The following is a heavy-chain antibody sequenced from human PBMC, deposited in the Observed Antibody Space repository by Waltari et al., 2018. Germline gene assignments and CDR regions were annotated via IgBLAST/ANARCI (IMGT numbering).Heavy chain of an antibody. Sequence: QVQLVQSGAEVKKPGSSVKVSCKASGGTFSSYAISWVRQAPGQGLEWMGGIIPIFGTANYAQKFQGRVTITADESTSTAYMELSSLRSEDTAVYYCARYIIVVVPAAIRGWFDPWGQGTLVIVSS. CDR1: GGTFSSYA. D-gene: IGHD2-2*02. CDR2: IIPIFGTA. CDR3: ARYIIVVVPAAIRGWFDP. J-gene: IGHJ5*02. V-gene: IGHV1-69*01.